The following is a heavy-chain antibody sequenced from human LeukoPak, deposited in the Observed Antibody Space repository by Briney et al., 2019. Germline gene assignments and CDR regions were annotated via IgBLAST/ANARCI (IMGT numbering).Heavy chain of an antibody. Sequence: ASVKVSCKASGVTFSRLVVSWVRQAPGQGLEWMGQIIPYFGTSNYAQNFQGRVTITTDESTSTAYMELSSLRSEDTAVYYCASWDYWGQGTLVTVSS. V-gene: IGHV1-69*05. J-gene: IGHJ4*02. CDR1: GVTFSRLV. CDR3: ASWDY. CDR2: IIPYFGTS.